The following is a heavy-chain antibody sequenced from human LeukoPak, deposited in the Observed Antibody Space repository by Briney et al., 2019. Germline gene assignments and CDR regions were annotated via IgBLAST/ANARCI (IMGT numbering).Heavy chain of an antibody. D-gene: IGHD4-17*01. Sequence: GGSLRLSCAASGFXFSGSAIHWVRQASGKGLEWVGRIWSRVNIDATVYGASVKGRFAISRDDSKNTAYLQMNSLKTEDTAVYYCTRRDYGDRGGVWFDPWGQGTLVAVSS. CDR2: IWSRVNIDAT. V-gene: IGHV3-73*01. CDR3: TRRDYGDRGGVWFDP. CDR1: GFXFSGSA. J-gene: IGHJ5*02.